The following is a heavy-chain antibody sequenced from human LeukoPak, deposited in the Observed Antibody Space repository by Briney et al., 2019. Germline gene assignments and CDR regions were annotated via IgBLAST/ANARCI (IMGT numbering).Heavy chain of an antibody. J-gene: IGHJ5*02. D-gene: IGHD3-10*01. CDR1: GYTFTGYY. Sequence: ASVKVSCKASGYTFTGYYMHWVRQAPGQGLEWMGRINPNSGGTNYAQKFQGRVTMTRDTSISTAYMELSRLRSDDTAVYYCARDLGSGSYPIDNRFDPWGQGTLVTVSS. CDR3: ARDLGSGSYPIDNRFDP. CDR2: INPNSGGT. V-gene: IGHV1-2*06.